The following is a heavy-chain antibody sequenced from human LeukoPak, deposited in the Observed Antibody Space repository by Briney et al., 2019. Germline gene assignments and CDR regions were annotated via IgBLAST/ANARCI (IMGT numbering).Heavy chain of an antibody. CDR2: IKQDGSEK. CDR3: GRDPGSYISARYGDDVPRFDS. Sequence: GGSLRLSCAASGFTFSSCWMSWVRQAPGKGLEWVANIKQDGSEKYYVDSVRGRFTISRDNAENVLYLQMNSLRDDDTAVYYCGRDPGSYISARYGDDVPRFDSWGQGTLVTVPS. D-gene: IGHD2-21*01. CDR1: GFTFSSCW. J-gene: IGHJ5*01. V-gene: IGHV3-7*01.